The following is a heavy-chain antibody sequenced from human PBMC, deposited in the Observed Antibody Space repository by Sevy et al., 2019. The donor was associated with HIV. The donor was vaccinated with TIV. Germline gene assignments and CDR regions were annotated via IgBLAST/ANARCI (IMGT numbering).Heavy chain of an antibody. CDR3: VLSWFGNDAFDI. CDR2: ISPSGGST. V-gene: IGHV3-23*01. Sequence: GGSLRLSCAASGFSFSNFAMTWVRQAPGKGLEWVSSISPSGGSTYSADSVKGRFTISRDNSKDTLYLQMNNLRAEDTALYYCVLSWFGNDAFDIWGQGTMVTVSS. CDR1: GFSFSNFA. D-gene: IGHD3-10*01. J-gene: IGHJ3*02.